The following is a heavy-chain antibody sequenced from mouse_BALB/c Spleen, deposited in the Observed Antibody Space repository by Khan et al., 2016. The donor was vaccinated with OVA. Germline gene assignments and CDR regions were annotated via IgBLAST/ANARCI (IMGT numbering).Heavy chain of an antibody. Sequence: VQLQQAGPGLVKPSQSLSLTCTVTGYSITSGYGWNWIRQFPGNKLEWMGYISYSGSTNYNPSLKSRISITRDTSKNQFFLQLNSVTTEDTATYYCARTARIKYWGQGTTLTVSS. V-gene: IGHV3-2*02. CDR1: GYSITSGYG. CDR2: ISYSGST. D-gene: IGHD1-2*01. J-gene: IGHJ2*01. CDR3: ARTARIKY.